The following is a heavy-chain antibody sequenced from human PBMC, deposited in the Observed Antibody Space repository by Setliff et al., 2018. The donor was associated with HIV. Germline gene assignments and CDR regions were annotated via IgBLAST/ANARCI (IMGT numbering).Heavy chain of an antibody. Sequence: PSETLSLTCAVSGYSVSSGYYWGWIRQPPGKGLEWIASIYYSGSTYYAPSLKSRVTISVDTSKNQFSLKLTSVTAADTAVYFCARVVPREVAPGGFDIWGQGTMGT. CDR2: IYYSGST. CDR1: GYSVSSGYY. D-gene: IGHD5-12*01. CDR3: ARVVPREVAPGGFDI. J-gene: IGHJ3*02. V-gene: IGHV4-38-2*01.